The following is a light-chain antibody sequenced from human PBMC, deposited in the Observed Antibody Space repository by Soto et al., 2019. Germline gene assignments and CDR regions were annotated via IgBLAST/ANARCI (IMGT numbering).Light chain of an antibody. CDR3: VPADRLLR. J-gene: IGKJ4*01. V-gene: IGKV1-39*01. Sequence: VTKSSSSLSASVGDIVTITCRASQSISSYLNWYQQKPGKAPKLLIYAASSLQSGVPSRFSGSGSGTDFTLTIISLQPEDFGTYNRVPADRLLRFAGGTKVDIK. CDR2: AAS. CDR1: QSISSY.